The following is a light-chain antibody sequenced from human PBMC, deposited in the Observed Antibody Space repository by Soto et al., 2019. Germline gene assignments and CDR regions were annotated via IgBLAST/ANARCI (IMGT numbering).Light chain of an antibody. Sequence: QLVLTQPASVSGSPGQSIAISCTGTSSDVGGYNYVSWYQQHPGKAPKVMIYDVNNRPSGVSDRFSGSKSGNTASLTISGLQADDEADYYCSSYTSGSLYVFGTGTKLTVL. CDR2: DVN. CDR1: SSDVGGYNY. CDR3: SSYTSGSLYV. V-gene: IGLV2-14*03. J-gene: IGLJ1*01.